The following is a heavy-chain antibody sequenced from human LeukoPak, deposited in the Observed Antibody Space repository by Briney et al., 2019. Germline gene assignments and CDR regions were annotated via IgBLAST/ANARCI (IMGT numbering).Heavy chain of an antibody. J-gene: IGHJ5*02. CDR3: ARADRAPGWFDP. D-gene: IGHD3-10*01. V-gene: IGHV4-4*07. CDR2: IYASGST. CDR1: GGSMNSYY. Sequence: SETLSLTCSVSGGSMNSYYWSWIRQPAGKGLEWLGRIYASGSTSYNPSLEGRVTVSMDTSKTQFSLKLRSVTAADTAVYYCARADRAPGWFDPWGQGTLVTVSS.